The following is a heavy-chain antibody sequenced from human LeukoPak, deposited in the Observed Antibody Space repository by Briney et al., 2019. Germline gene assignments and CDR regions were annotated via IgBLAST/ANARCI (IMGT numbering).Heavy chain of an antibody. J-gene: IGHJ6*03. Sequence: ASVKVSCKASGYTFTDHYMHWVRQAPGQGLEWMGWLNPNSGGINDYAHKFQGRVTMTRDTSISTAYMELSRLRSDDTAVYYCGRGAARQPYYYYYMDVWGKGTTVTVSS. D-gene: IGHD6-6*01. CDR2: LNPNSGGI. CDR3: GRGAARQPYYYYYMDV. CDR1: GYTFTDHY. V-gene: IGHV1-2*07.